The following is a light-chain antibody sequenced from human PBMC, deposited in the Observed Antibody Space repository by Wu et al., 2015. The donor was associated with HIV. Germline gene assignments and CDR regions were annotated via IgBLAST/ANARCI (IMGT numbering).Light chain of an antibody. Sequence: DIQMTQSPSSLSASVGDRVTITCRASQRFTSYLNWYQQKPGKAPKLLIYAASSLQSGVSSRFSGSGSGTDFTLTISSLQPEDFATYYCQQSYSTPNTFGQGTKLEIK. CDR2: AAS. CDR3: QQSYSTPNT. V-gene: IGKV1-39*01. CDR1: QRFTSY. J-gene: IGKJ2*01.